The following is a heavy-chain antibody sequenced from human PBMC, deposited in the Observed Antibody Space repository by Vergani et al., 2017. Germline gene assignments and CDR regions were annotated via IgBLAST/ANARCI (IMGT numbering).Heavy chain of an antibody. D-gene: IGHD2-15*01. V-gene: IGHV3-30*02. J-gene: IGHJ3*02. CDR2: IRYDGSNK. CDR1: GFTFSSYG. Sequence: QVQLVESGGGVVQPGGSLRLSCAASGFTFSSYGMHWVRQAPGKGLEWVAFIRYDGSNKYYADSVKGRFTISRDNSKNTLYLQMNSLRAEDTAVYYCAKTMVVAATGDAFDIWGQGTTVTVSS. CDR3: AKTMVVAATGDAFDI.